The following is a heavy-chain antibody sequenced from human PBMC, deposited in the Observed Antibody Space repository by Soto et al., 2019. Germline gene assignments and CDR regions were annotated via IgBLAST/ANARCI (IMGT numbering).Heavy chain of an antibody. Sequence: GGSLRLSCAASGFTFSSYSMNWVRQAPGKGLEWVSSISSSSSYIYYADSVKGRFTISRDNAKNSLYLQMNSLRAEDTAVYYCARRYSSSWYDGWLNWFDPWGQGTLVTVSS. CDR3: ARRYSSSWYDGWLNWFDP. CDR2: ISSSSSYI. J-gene: IGHJ5*02. D-gene: IGHD6-13*01. CDR1: GFTFSSYS. V-gene: IGHV3-21*01.